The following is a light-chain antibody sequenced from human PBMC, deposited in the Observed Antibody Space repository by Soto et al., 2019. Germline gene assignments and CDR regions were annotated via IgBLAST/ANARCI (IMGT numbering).Light chain of an antibody. CDR3: QQYETSPIT. CDR1: QTINSRD. CDR2: GVS. J-gene: IGKJ5*01. V-gene: IGKV3-20*01. Sequence: EIVLTQSPGTLSLSPGDRATLSCTASQTINSRDLAWYQQRPGQAPRLLLYGVSTRATGIPDRFSGSGSGTDFTLTITPLEPEDFALYFCQQYETSPITFGQGTRLEIK.